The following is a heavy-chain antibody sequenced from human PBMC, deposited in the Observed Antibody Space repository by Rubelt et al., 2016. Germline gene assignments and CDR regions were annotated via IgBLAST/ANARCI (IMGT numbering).Heavy chain of an antibody. CDR2: INHSGST. Sequence: QVQLQQWGAGLLKPSETLSLTCAVYGGSFSGYYWSWIRQPPGKGLEWIGEINHSGSTNYNPSPLGRVTISVATSKNQFSLKRSCVTAADTAVYYCARGTPVAGHGGPDYWGQGTLVTVSS. CDR1: GGSFSGYY. J-gene: IGHJ4*02. V-gene: IGHV4-34*01. D-gene: IGHD6-19*01. CDR3: ARGTPVAGHGGPDY.